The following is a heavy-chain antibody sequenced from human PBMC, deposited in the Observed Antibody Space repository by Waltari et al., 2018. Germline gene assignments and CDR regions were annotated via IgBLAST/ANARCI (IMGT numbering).Heavy chain of an antibody. Sequence: QITLKESDPTLVKPTQTLTLTCTFSGFSLSTSGVGVGWIRQPPGKALEWLALIYWDDDKRYSPSLKSRLTITKDTSKNQVVLTMTNMDPVDTATYYCAHRIGIAAAGNYYYYYMDVWGKGTTVTVSS. D-gene: IGHD6-13*01. CDR3: AHRIGIAAAGNYYYYYMDV. CDR2: IYWDDDK. V-gene: IGHV2-5*02. CDR1: GFSLSTSGVG. J-gene: IGHJ6*03.